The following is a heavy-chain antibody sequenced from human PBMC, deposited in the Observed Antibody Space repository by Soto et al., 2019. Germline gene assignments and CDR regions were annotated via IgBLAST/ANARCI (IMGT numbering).Heavy chain of an antibody. CDR1: ALSLSTTGVG. CDR2: IYWDDDK. J-gene: IGHJ6*02. Sequence: QITLKESGPTLVKPTQTLTLTCTISALSLSTTGVGVGWIRQPPRRPRQWLAHIYWDDDKRYSTYRKSRLTITQDTSKTSAVLTMTNMTPVDTATYYFVQSRCAGDCLQSYSSHSYYGLDVWGQGTTVTVSS. V-gene: IGHV2-5*02. CDR3: VQSRCAGDCLQSYSSHSYYGLDV. D-gene: IGHD2-21*02.